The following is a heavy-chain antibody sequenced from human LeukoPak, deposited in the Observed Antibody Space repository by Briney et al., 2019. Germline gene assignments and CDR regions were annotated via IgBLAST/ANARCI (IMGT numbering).Heavy chain of an antibody. V-gene: IGHV3-23*01. J-gene: IGHJ5*02. Sequence: GGSLRLSCAASGFTFSSYAMSWVRQAPGKGLEWVSALSGSGGSTYYADSVRGRFTISRDNSKNTLYLQMNSLRAEDTAVYYCAKGYGSGSYYLRTNWFDPWGQGTLVTVSS. CDR2: LSGSGGST. CDR3: AKGYGSGSYYLRTNWFDP. D-gene: IGHD3-10*01. CDR1: GFTFSSYA.